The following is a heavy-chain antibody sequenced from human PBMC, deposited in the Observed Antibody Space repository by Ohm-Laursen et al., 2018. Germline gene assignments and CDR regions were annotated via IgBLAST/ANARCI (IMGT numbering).Heavy chain of an antibody. D-gene: IGHD6-13*01. CDR3: AKEASSSWDYYYYGMDV. J-gene: IGHJ6*02. Sequence: SLRLSCAASGFTFSDYYMSWIRQAPGKGLEWVSFISSSGSTIYYADSVKGRFTISRDNAKNSLYLQMNSLRAEDTALYYCAKEASSSWDYYYYGMDVWGQGTTVTVSS. CDR2: ISSSGSTI. CDR1: GFTFSDYY. V-gene: IGHV3-11*01.